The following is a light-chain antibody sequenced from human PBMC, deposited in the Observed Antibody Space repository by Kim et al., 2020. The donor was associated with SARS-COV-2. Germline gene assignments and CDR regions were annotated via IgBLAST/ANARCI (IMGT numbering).Light chain of an antibody. CDR1: KLGDKF. CDR3: QAWDIGTVL. J-gene: IGLJ2*01. CDR2: QDD. V-gene: IGLV3-1*01. Sequence: SYELTQPPAVSVSPGQTANITCAGEKLGDKFVCWYQQRPGQSPQLVIHQDDKRPSGVPDRFSGSNSGNTATLTISGTQAMDEADYYCQAWDIGTVLFGGGTQLTVL.